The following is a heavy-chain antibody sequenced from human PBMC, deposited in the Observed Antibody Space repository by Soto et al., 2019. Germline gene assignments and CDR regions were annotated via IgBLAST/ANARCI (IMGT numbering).Heavy chain of an antibody. CDR2: IYYSGST. D-gene: IGHD2-15*01. V-gene: IGHV4-31*03. J-gene: IGHJ5*02. CDR3: ARALGYCSGGSCYGFGDNWFDP. Sequence: QVQLQESGPGLVKPSQTLSLTCTVSGGSISSGGYYWSWIRQHPGKGLEWIGYIYYSGSTYYNPSLQSRVTISVDTSKNQFSLKLSSVTAADTAVYYCARALGYCSGGSCYGFGDNWFDPWGQGTLVTVSS. CDR1: GGSISSGGYY.